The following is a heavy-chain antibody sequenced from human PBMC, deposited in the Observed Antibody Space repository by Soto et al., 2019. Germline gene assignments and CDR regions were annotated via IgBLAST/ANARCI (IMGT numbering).Heavy chain of an antibody. D-gene: IGHD3-3*01. CDR3: AHRATIPIFGLIIRNGIWVDQ. Sequence: QINLIEAGPTLVTPTQTLTLTCTFSGFSLSTSGAAVGWVRQPPVRALEWLALIYWAGDKRYNASLGNRLTITKDSSMNQVVRPLTLLDPADTATYSSAHRATIPIFGLIIRNGIWVDQWGQGTRGIVS. CDR2: IYWAGDK. CDR1: GFSLSTSGAA. V-gene: IGHV2-5*02. J-gene: IGHJ5*02.